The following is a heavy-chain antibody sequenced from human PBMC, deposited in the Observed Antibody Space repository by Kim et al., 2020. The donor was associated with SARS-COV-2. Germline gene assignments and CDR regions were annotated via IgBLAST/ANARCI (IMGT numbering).Heavy chain of an antibody. J-gene: IGHJ6*03. CDR2: ISAYNGNT. D-gene: IGHD3-3*01. CDR1: GYTFTSYG. Sequence: ASVKVSCKASGYTFTSYGISWVRQAPGQGREWMGWISAYNGNTNYAQKLQGRVTMTTDTSTSTAYMELRSLRSDDTAVYYCARDRKVTIFGVVTMGYYYYYMDVWGKGTTVPVSS. CDR3: ARDRKVTIFGVVTMGYYYYYMDV. V-gene: IGHV1-18*01.